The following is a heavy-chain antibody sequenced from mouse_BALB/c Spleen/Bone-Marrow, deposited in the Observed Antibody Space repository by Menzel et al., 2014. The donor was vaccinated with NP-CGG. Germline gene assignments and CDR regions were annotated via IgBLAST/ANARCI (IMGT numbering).Heavy chain of an antibody. Sequence: EVQGVESGGGLVQPGGSPKLSCAASGFDFSRYWMSWVRPAPGKGLEWIGEINPDSSPINYTPSLKDKFIISRDNAKNTLYLQMSKVRSEDTALYFCARPGLNFYASRYFDAWGAGTTVTVSS. CDR3: ARPGLNFYASRYFDA. J-gene: IGHJ1*01. D-gene: IGHD1-1*01. CDR1: GFDFSRYW. CDR2: INPDSSPI. V-gene: IGHV4-1*02.